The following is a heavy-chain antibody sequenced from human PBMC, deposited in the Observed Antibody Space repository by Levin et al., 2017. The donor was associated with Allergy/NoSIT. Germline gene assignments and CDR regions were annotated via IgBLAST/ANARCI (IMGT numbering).Heavy chain of an antibody. CDR1: GFTFSSYG. V-gene: IGHV3-33*01. CDR2: IWYDGSNK. CDR3: ARERSGYDPTYYGMDV. D-gene: IGHD5-12*01. Sequence: GESLKISCAASGFTFSSYGMHWVRQAPGKGLEWVAVIWYDGSNKYYADSVKGRFTISRDNSKNTLYLQMNSLRAEDTAVYYCARERSGYDPTYYGMDVWGQGTTVTVSS. J-gene: IGHJ6*02.